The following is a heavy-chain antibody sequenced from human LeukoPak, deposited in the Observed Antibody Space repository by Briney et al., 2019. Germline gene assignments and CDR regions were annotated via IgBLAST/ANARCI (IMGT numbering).Heavy chain of an antibody. CDR1: GFTFSTYS. Sequence: SGGSLRLSCAASGFTFSTYSMNWVRQAPGKGLEWVSYISSSSSTIYYADSVKGRFTISRDNAKNSLYLQMNCLRAEDTAVYYCARDSPPDIWGQGTMVTVSS. V-gene: IGHV3-48*01. J-gene: IGHJ3*02. CDR2: ISSSSSTI. CDR3: ARDSPPDI.